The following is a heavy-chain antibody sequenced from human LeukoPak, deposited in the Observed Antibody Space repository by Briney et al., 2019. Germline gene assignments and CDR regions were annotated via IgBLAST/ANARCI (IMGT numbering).Heavy chain of an antibody. Sequence: ASVKVSCKASGYTFTSYYMHWVRQAHGQGLEWMGIINPSGGSTSYAQKFQGRVTMTWDTSTSTVYMELSSLRSEDTAVYYCARDPVYYDSSGSPDRAFDIWGQGTMVTVSS. V-gene: IGHV1-46*01. J-gene: IGHJ3*02. CDR3: ARDPVYYDSSGSPDRAFDI. CDR2: INPSGGST. CDR1: GYTFTSYY. D-gene: IGHD3-22*01.